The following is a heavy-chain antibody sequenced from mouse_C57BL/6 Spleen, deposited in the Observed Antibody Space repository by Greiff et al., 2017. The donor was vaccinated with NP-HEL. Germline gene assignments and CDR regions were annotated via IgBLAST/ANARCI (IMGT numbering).Heavy chain of an antibody. CDR3: ARLGNYGLDY. J-gene: IGHJ2*01. V-gene: IGHV5-6*02. Sequence: DVKLVESGGDLVKPGGSLKLSCAASGFTFSSYGMSWVRQTPDKRLEWVATISSGGSYTYYPDSVKGRFTISRDNAKNTLYLQMSSLKSEDTAMYYCARLGNYGLDYWGQGTTLTVSS. D-gene: IGHD2-1*01. CDR2: ISSGGSYT. CDR1: GFTFSSYG.